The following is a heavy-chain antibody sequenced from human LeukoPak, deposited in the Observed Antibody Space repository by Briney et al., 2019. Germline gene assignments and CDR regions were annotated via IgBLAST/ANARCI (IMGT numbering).Heavy chain of an antibody. CDR3: ARDGSYDILTGYYKGYYFDY. J-gene: IGHJ4*02. CDR2: ISSSSSYI. CDR1: GFTFSSYS. V-gene: IGHV3-21*01. Sequence: PGRSLRLSCAASGFTFSSYSMNWVRQAPGKGLEWVSSISSSSSYIYYADSVKGRFTISRDNAKNSLYLQMNSLRAEDTAVYYCARDGSYDILTGYYKGYYFDYWGQGTLVTVSS. D-gene: IGHD3-9*01.